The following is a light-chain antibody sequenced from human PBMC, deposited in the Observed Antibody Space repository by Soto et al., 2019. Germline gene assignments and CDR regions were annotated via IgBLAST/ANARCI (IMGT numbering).Light chain of an antibody. CDR3: AAWDDSLRVF. Sequence: QSVLTQPPSASRTPGQRVTISCSGSSSNIGSNYVYWYQHLPGTAPRLLIYRNNQRPSGVPDRFSGSKSGTSASLAISGLRSEDEADYYCAAWDDSLRVFVGTGTKLAVL. CDR2: RNN. J-gene: IGLJ1*01. V-gene: IGLV1-47*01. CDR1: SSNIGSNY.